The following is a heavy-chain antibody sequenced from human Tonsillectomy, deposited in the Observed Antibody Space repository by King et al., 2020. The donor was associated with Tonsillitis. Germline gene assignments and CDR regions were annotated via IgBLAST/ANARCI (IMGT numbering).Heavy chain of an antibody. D-gene: IGHD1-26*01. CDR2: ISVYSGNT. V-gene: IGHV1-18*04. CDR1: VYTLSSHG. J-gene: IGHJ4*02. CDR3: ARVISGSYRYYFDY. Sequence: QLVQSGAEVKKPGASVKVSYQPSVYTLSSHGIAWVRQAPGQGLEWMGWISVYSGNTDYAQKLQGRVTMTADTSTSTAYMELRSLTSDDTAVYYCARVISGSYRYYFDYWGQGTLVTVSS.